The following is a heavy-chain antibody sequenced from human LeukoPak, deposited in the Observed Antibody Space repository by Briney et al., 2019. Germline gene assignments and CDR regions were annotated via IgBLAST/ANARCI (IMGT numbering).Heavy chain of an antibody. CDR1: GGSISSYY. CDR3: ARSDGYGLVGI. D-gene: IGHD3-10*01. CDR2: IYYSGST. J-gene: IGHJ3*02. V-gene: IGHV4-39*07. Sequence: PSETLSLTCTVSGGSISSYYWGWIRQPPGKGLEWIGSIYYSGSTYYNPSLKSRVTISVDTSKNQFSLNLSSVTAADTAVYYCARSDGYGLVGIWGQGTMVTVSS.